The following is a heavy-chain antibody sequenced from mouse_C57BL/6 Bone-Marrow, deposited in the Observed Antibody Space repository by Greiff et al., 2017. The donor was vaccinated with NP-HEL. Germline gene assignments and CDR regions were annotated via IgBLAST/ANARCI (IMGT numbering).Heavy chain of an antibody. V-gene: IGHV1-80*01. CDR3: APYYSNYDWFAY. CDR2: LYPGDGDT. Sequence: VQRVESWAELVKPGASAKISCKASGYAFRSYWMNWVKQRPGKGLERIGQLYPGDGDTTYNGKFKGKATLTADKSSSTAYMQLSSLTSEDSAVYFCAPYYSNYDWFAYWGQGTLVTVSA. D-gene: IGHD2-5*01. CDR1: GYAFRSYW. J-gene: IGHJ3*01.